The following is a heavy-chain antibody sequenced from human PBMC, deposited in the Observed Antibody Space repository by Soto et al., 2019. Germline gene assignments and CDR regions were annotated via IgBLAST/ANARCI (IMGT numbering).Heavy chain of an antibody. CDR2: IKTDGSST. CDR1: GFTVSSYW. J-gene: IGHJ6*02. CDR3: VRTPY. Sequence: GGSLRLSCAASGFTVSSYWMHWVRQAPGKGLVWVSLIKTDGSSTNYADSVKGRFTISRDNAKNTLYLQMNSLRAEDTAVYYCVRTPYWGQGTTVTVSS. D-gene: IGHD2-15*01. V-gene: IGHV3-74*01.